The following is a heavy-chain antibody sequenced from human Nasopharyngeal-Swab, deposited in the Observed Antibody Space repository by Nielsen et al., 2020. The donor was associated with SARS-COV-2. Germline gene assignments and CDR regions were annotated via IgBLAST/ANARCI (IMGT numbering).Heavy chain of an antibody. V-gene: IGHV3-9*02. CDR3: AKGPGDYYGMDV. CDR2: ISWNSGSI. Sequence: GGSLSFSCAASGFTSDDYAMHWVRHAAGKGLEWVSGISWNSGSIGYADSVKGRFTISRDNAKNSLYLQMNSLRAEDTALYYCAKGPGDYYGMDVWGQGTTVTVSS. J-gene: IGHJ6*02. CDR1: GFTSDDYA.